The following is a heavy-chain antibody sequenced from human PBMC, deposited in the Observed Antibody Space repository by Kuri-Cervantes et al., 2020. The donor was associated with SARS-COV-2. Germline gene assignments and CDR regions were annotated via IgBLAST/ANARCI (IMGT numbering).Heavy chain of an antibody. CDR2: IIPIFGTA. CDR1: GGTFSSCA. D-gene: IGHD3-3*01. V-gene: IGHV1-69*06. J-gene: IGHJ4*02. Sequence: SVKVSCKASGGTFSSCAISWVRQAPGQGVEWMGGIIPIFGTANYAQKFQGRVTITADKSTSTAYMELSSLRSEDTAVYYCARRVRGEWLSQYYFDYWGQGTLVTVSS. CDR3: ARRVRGEWLSQYYFDY.